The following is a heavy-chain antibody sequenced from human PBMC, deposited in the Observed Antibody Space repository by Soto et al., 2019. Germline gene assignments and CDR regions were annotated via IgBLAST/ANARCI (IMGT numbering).Heavy chain of an antibody. CDR2: IYYSGST. V-gene: IGHV4-61*01. J-gene: IGHJ4*02. CDR1: GGSVSSGTYY. D-gene: IGHD5-18*01. Sequence: QVQLQESGPGLVKPSETLSLTCTVSGGSVSSGTYYWSWIRQSPGKGLEWIGYIYYSGSTNYNPSLKGRVTISVDTSKNQFSLKLSSVTAADTAVYYCASRDSRMVMGYFDYWGQGTLVTVSS. CDR3: ASRDSRMVMGYFDY.